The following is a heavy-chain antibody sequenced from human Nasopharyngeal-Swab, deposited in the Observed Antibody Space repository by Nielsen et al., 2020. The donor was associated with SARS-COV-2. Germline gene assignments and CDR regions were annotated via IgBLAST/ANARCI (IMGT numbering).Heavy chain of an antibody. J-gene: IGHJ3*02. CDR1: GGTFSSYA. D-gene: IGHD3-10*01. CDR2: IIPIFGTA. CDR3: ARETYYGGRPDAFEI. V-gene: IGHV1-69*13. Sequence: SVKVSCKASGGTFSSYAISWVRQAPGQGLEWMGWIIPIFGTANYSQEYQGSVTITSDESTGTAYMELSSLRSEDTAVYYYARETYYGGRPDAFEIWGQGTMVTVSS.